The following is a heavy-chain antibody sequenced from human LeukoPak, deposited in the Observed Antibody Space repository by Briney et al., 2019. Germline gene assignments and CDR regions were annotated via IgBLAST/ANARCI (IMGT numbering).Heavy chain of an antibody. J-gene: IGHJ5*02. CDR2: IYYSGST. V-gene: IGHV4-31*11. CDR3: ARGKWYYYDSSDPHNWFDP. D-gene: IGHD3-22*01. Sequence: KTSETLSLTCAVYGGSFSGYYWSWIRQHPGKGLEWIGYIYYSGSTYYNPSLKSRVTISVDTSKNQFSLKLSSVTAADTAVYYCARGKWYYYDSSDPHNWFDPWGQGTLVTVSS. CDR1: GGSFSGYY.